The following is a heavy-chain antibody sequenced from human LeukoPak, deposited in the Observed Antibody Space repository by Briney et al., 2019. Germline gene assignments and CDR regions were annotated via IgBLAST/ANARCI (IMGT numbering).Heavy chain of an antibody. CDR1: GGSISSSHW. CDR2: IYHNGST. CDR3: ARRQRGIAVAGTAGGTFDY. J-gene: IGHJ4*02. D-gene: IGHD6-19*01. V-gene: IGHV4-4*02. Sequence: SGTLSLTCAVSGGSISSSHWWTWVRQSPGKGLEWIGEIYHNGSTNYNPSLKSRVTMSVDQSKNQFSLNLSSVTAADTAVYYCARRQRGIAVAGTAGGTFDYWGQGTLVTVSS.